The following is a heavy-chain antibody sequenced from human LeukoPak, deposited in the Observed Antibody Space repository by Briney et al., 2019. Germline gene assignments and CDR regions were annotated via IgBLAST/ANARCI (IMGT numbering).Heavy chain of an antibody. CDR2: INQSGAT. Sequence: PSETLSLTCTVYGGSFSGYYWSWIRQPPGKGLEWIAEINQSGATNYNPSLKSRVTISVDTSKKQFSLKVTSVTAADTAVYYCASSRAYCSGDSCSSSWEHYFDHWGQGTLVTVSS. V-gene: IGHV4-34*01. D-gene: IGHD2-15*01. J-gene: IGHJ4*02. CDR3: ASSRAYCSGDSCSSSWEHYFDH. CDR1: GGSFSGYY.